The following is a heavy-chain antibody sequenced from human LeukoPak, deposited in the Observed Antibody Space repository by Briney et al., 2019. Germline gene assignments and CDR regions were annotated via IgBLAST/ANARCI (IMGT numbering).Heavy chain of an antibody. V-gene: IGHV4-39*01. CDR3: ARHVYCSGGSCNLSYFDY. D-gene: IGHD2-15*01. Sequence: SQTLSLTCTVSGGSISSRSYYWGWIRQPPGKGLEWIGSIYYSGSTYYNLSLKSRVTISVDTSKNQFSLKLSSLTAADTAVYSCARHVYCSGGSCNLSYFDYWGQGTLVTVSS. CDR1: GGSISSRSYY. J-gene: IGHJ4*02. CDR2: IYYSGST.